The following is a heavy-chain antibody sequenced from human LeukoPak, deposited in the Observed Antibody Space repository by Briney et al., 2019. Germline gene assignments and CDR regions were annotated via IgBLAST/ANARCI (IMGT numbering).Heavy chain of an antibody. D-gene: IGHD4-17*01. CDR2: ISYDGSNK. J-gene: IGHJ4*02. CDR3: AREGHSYMTTVTLRRYYFDY. Sequence: GGSLRLSCAASGFTFSSYAMHWVRQAPGKGLEWVAVISYDGSNKYYADSVKGRFTISRDNSKNTLYLQINSLRAEDTAVYYCAREGHSYMTTVTLRRYYFDYWGQGTLVTVSS. CDR1: GFTFSSYA. V-gene: IGHV3-30-3*01.